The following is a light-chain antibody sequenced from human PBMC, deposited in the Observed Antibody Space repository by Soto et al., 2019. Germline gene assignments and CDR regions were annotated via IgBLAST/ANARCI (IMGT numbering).Light chain of an antibody. J-gene: IGKJ1*01. CDR1: RSISSW. V-gene: IGKV1-5*03. CDR3: QQYNSYPT. Sequence: DIQMTHSPSTLSASVGDIVTITCRASRSISSWLAWYQQKPGKAPKLLIYKASSLESGVPSRFSGSGSGTEFTLTISSLQPDDFATYYCQQYNSYPTFGQGTKVDIK. CDR2: KAS.